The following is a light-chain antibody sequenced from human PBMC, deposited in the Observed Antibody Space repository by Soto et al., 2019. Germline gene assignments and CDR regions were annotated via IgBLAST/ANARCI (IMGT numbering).Light chain of an antibody. CDR2: EVS. Sequence: QSALTQPASVSGSPGQSITISCTGTSSDVGAYNFVSWHQQHPGKAPKLMIYEVSKRPSGVSNRFSGSKSGNTASLTISGLQAEDEADYYCSSYTGSSTLYVFGTGTKLTVL. J-gene: IGLJ1*01. V-gene: IGLV2-14*01. CDR1: SSDVGAYNF. CDR3: SSYTGSSTLYV.